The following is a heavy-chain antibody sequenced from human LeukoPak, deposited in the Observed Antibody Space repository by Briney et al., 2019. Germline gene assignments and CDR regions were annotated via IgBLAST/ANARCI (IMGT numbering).Heavy chain of an antibody. CDR2: IYWDDDK. D-gene: IGHD3-16*02. CDR1: GFSLSTRGVG. CDR3: AHMGYDYVWGRYRYPGIFYFDY. J-gene: IGHJ4*02. Sequence: SGPTLVNPTQTLTLTCTFSGFSLSTRGVGVGWIRQPPGKALEWLALIYWDDDKRYSPSLKSRLTITKDTSKNQVVLTMTNMDPVDTATYYCAHMGYDYVWGRYRYPGIFYFDYWGQGTLVTVSS. V-gene: IGHV2-5*02.